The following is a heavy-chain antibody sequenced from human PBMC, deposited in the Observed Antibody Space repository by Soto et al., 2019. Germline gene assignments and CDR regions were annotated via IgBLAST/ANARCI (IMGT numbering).Heavy chain of an antibody. CDR1: VITVSNVW. V-gene: IGHV3-15*01. CDR2: IKSKADGSTK. Sequence: PVGSLRLSCASSVITVSNVWMTWIRHSPGKGLEWVGRIKSKADGSTKEYGTPVKDRFIISRDDSKNTVDLQMHALRTEDTAFYYCATPRPGSHGYRFWGHGALVSVSS. CDR3: ATPRPGSHGYRF. D-gene: IGHD3-16*01. J-gene: IGHJ4*01.